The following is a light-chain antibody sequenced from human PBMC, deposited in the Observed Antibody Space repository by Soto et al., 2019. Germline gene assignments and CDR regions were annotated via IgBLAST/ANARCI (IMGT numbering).Light chain of an antibody. Sequence: DIKVHHSPPSLSASVGDRVTITCRGRRDSDNSLAWYQQEPGQAPKLVISAASTLPSGVPSRFRGSGSGTYFILTISSLQPEDVATYYCQKYSRAPWIFGQGTKVEV. V-gene: IGKV1-27*01. J-gene: IGKJ1*01. CDR2: AAS. CDR3: QKYSRAPWI. CDR1: RDSDNS.